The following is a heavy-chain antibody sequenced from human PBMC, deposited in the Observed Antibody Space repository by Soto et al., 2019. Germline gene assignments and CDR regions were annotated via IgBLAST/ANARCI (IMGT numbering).Heavy chain of an antibody. V-gene: IGHV1-69*13. CDR1: GGTFSSYA. CDR3: ARDQRKRWLQLFY. J-gene: IGHJ4*02. CDR2: IIPIFGTA. D-gene: IGHD5-12*01. Sequence: ASVKVSCKASGGTFSSYAISWLRQAPGQGLEWMGGIIPIFGTANYAQKFQGRVTITADESTSTAYMELSSLRSEDTAVYYCARDQRKRWLQLFYWGQGTLVTVSS.